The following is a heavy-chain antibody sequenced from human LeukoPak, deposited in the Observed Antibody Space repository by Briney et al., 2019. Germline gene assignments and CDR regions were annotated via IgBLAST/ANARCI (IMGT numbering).Heavy chain of an antibody. CDR2: ISAYNGNT. CDR1: GYTFTSYG. Sequence: RASVKVSCKASGYTFTSYGISWVRQAPGQGLEWMGWISAYNGNTNYAQKLQGRVTMTTDTSTSTAYMELRSLRSDDTAVYYCARDYFDSSGTIYYFYGLDVWGLGTTVTVSS. J-gene: IGHJ6*02. D-gene: IGHD3-22*01. V-gene: IGHV1-18*01. CDR3: ARDYFDSSGTIYYFYGLDV.